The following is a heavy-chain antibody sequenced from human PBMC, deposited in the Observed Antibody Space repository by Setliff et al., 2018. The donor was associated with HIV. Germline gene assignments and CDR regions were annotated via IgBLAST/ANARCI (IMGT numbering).Heavy chain of an antibody. J-gene: IGHJ4*02. CDR2: VCTSGGT. Sequence: SETLSLTCTVSGGSIKSYSWSWIRQPAGKGLEWIGRVCTSGGTNYNPSLQSRVAMSVDTSKNQFSLNLNSVTAADTALYYCARERVVRGVVDPGTSQIFDNWGQGILVTVSS. D-gene: IGHD3-10*01. CDR1: GGSIKSYS. CDR3: ARERVVRGVVDPGTSQIFDN. V-gene: IGHV4-4*07.